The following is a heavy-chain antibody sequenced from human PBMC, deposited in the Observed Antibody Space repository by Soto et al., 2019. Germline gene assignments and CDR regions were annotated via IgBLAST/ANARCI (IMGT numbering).Heavy chain of an antibody. Sequence: SETLSLTCTVSGGSISSYYWSLIRQPAGKGLEWIGRIYTSGSTNYNPSLKSRVTMSVDTSKNQFSLKLSSVTAADTAVYYCARACSSNSCYDVFEYWGQGTLVTVSS. CDR1: GGSISSYY. CDR2: IYTSGST. V-gene: IGHV4-4*07. CDR3: ARACSSNSCYDVFEY. J-gene: IGHJ4*02. D-gene: IGHD2-2*01.